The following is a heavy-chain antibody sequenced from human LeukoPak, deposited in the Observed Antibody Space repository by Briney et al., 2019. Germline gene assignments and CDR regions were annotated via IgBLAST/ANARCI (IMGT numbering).Heavy chain of an antibody. D-gene: IGHD5-24*01. CDR2: ISYDGSNN. Sequence: PGGSLRLSCAASGFTFSSYAMHWVRQAPGKGLEWVTVISYDGSNNYYADSVKGRFTISRDNSKNTLYLQMNSLRVEDTAVYYCARGGLQFIDYWGQGTLVTVSS. V-gene: IGHV3-30-3*01. CDR1: GFTFSSYA. CDR3: ARGGLQFIDY. J-gene: IGHJ4*02.